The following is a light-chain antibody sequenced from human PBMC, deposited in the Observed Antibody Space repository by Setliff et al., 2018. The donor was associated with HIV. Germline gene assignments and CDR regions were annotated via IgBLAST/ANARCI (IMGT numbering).Light chain of an antibody. CDR1: SNDVGAYDY. CDR3: CSYAGSYTFV. J-gene: IGLJ1*01. Sequence: QSALTQPRSVSGSRGQSVILSCTGASNDVGAYDYVSWYQQQPGKTPKLIIYDVSKRPSGVPARFSGFKSGNTASLTIFGLQPEDEDDYYCCSYAGSYTFVFGTGTKVTVL. CDR2: DVS. V-gene: IGLV2-11*01.